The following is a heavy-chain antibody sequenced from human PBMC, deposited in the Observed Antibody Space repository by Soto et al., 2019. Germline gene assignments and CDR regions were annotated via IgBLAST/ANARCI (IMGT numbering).Heavy chain of an antibody. J-gene: IGHJ3*02. CDR3: AVSLAGLFWGADDAFDI. V-gene: IGHV3-21*01. Sequence: LSLTCAASGFTFSSYSMNWVRQAPGKGLEWVSSISSSSSYIYYADSVKGRFTISRDNAKNSLYLQMNSLRAEDTAVYYCAVSLAGLFWGADDAFDIWGQGTMVTVSS. CDR2: ISSSSSYI. CDR1: GFTFSSYS. D-gene: IGHD3-16*01.